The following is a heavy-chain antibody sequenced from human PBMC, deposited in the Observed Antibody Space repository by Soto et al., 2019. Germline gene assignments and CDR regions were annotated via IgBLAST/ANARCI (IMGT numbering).Heavy chain of an antibody. CDR3: ARDWYCSSTSCYFSRPGEPFDP. Sequence: QVQLVQSGAEVKKPGASVKVSCKASGYTFTSYGISWVRQAPGQGLEWMGWISAYNGNTNYAQKLQGRVTMTTDTSTSTAYMELRSLRSDDTAVYYCARDWYCSSTSCYFSRPGEPFDPWGQGTLVTVSS. V-gene: IGHV1-18*01. J-gene: IGHJ5*02. CDR2: ISAYNGNT. CDR1: GYTFTSYG. D-gene: IGHD2-2*01.